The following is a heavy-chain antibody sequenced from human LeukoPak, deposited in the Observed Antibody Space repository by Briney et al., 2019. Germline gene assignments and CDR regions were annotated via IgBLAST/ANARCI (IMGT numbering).Heavy chain of an antibody. CDR2: INHSGST. D-gene: IGHD3-10*01. J-gene: IGHJ4*02. CDR3: ARGGGSGYFDY. CDR1: XXSXXGXX. V-gene: IGHV4-34*01. Sequence: LXXTCAVYXXSXXGXXWSWIRXPPGKGLEWIGEINHSGSTNYNPSLKSRVTISVDTSKNQFSLKLSSVTAADTAVYYCARGGGSGYFDYWGQGTLVTVSS.